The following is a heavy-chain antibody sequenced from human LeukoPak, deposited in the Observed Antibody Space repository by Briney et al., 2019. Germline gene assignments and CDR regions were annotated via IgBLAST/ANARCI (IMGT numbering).Heavy chain of an antibody. CDR2: IYYSGSS. D-gene: IGHD5-18*01. CDR3: ARGQWGDTAIRH. J-gene: IGHJ4*02. V-gene: IGHV4-34*01. CDR1: GESLSGFY. Sequence: SETLSLTCAVYGESLSGFYWSWIRQPPGKGQEWIGYIYYSGSSHYNPSLKSRVIISVDTSKNQFSLKLSSVTAADTAVYFCARGQWGDTAIRHWGQGILVTVSS.